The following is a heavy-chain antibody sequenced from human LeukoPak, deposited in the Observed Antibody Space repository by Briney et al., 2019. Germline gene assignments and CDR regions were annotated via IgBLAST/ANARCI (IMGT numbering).Heavy chain of an antibody. CDR2: IHYTGST. D-gene: IGHD3-22*01. CDR1: GDSISSSSYY. Sequence: SETLSLTCTVSGDSISSSSYYWVWLRQPPGKGLEWIATIHYTGSTYYNPSLKSRVTISVDTSKNQFSLKLSSVAAADTAMYYCARYWGPYDNSGAYFDYWGQGTLVTVSS. CDR3: ARYWGPYDNSGAYFDY. V-gene: IGHV4-39*01. J-gene: IGHJ4*02.